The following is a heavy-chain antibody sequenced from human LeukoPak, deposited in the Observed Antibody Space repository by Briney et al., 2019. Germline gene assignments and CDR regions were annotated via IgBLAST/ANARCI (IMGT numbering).Heavy chain of an antibody. Sequence: ASVKVSCKASGYTFTGYYMHWVRQAPGQGLEWMGWINPNSGGTNYAQKFQGRVTMTRDTSISTAYMELSRLRSDDTAVYYCARDLGERGYSYGYRSDYWGQGTLVTVSS. D-gene: IGHD5-18*01. CDR2: INPNSGGT. CDR1: GYTFTGYY. CDR3: ARDLGERGYSYGYRSDY. J-gene: IGHJ4*02. V-gene: IGHV1-2*02.